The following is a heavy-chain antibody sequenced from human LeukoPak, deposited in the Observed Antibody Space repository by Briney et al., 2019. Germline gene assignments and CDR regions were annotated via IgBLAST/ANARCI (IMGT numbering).Heavy chain of an antibody. CDR1: GFTVSSNG. CDR2: IRYDGSNK. D-gene: IGHD5-18*01. V-gene: IGHV3-30*02. J-gene: IGHJ3*02. Sequence: TGGSLRLSCAASGFTVSSNGMHWVRQAAGKGVEWVAFIRYDGSNKYYADSVKGRFTISRDNSKNTLYLQMNSLRAEDTAVYYCAKTEKGYSYGNDAFDIWGQGTMVTVSS. CDR3: AKTEKGYSYGNDAFDI.